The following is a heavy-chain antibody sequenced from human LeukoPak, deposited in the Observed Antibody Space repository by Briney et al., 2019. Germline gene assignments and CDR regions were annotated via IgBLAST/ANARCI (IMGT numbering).Heavy chain of an antibody. J-gene: IGHJ6*02. D-gene: IGHD3-22*01. CDR3: ARDGLNYYDSSGYYPPGYYYGMDV. CDR2: ISGSGGST. Sequence: GGSLRLSCAASGFTFSSYAMSWVRQAPGKGLEWVSAISGSGGSTYYADSVKGRFTISRDNSKNTLYLQMNSLRAEDTAVYYCARDGLNYYDSSGYYPPGYYYGMDVWGQGTTVTVSS. V-gene: IGHV3-23*01. CDR1: GFTFSSYA.